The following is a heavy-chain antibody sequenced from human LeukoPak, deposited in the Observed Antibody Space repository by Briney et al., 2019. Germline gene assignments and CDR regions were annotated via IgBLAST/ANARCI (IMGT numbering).Heavy chain of an antibody. V-gene: IGHV2-5*02. D-gene: IGHD6-13*01. Sequence: SGPTLVKPTQTLTLTCTFSGFSLSTSGVGVGWIRQPPGRALEWLALIYWDDDKRYSPSLKSRLTITKDTSKNQVVLAMTNMDPVDTATYYCAHRLPPGIHFDYWGQGTLVTVSS. CDR2: IYWDDDK. CDR1: GFSLSTSGVG. J-gene: IGHJ4*02. CDR3: AHRLPPGIHFDY.